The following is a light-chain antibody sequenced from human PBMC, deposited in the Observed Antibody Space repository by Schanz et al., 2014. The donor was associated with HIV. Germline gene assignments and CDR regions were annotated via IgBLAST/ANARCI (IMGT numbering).Light chain of an antibody. V-gene: IGKV3-20*01. CDR3: QQYGSSPRT. CDR2: GAS. Sequence: EIVLTQSPGTLSLSPGERATLSCRASQSISRNYLAWFQQKPGQAPRLLIFGASIRTTGIPDRFSGSGSGTDFILSISRLEPEDFAVYYCQQYGSSPRTFGQGTQLEI. J-gene: IGKJ2*01. CDR1: QSISRNY.